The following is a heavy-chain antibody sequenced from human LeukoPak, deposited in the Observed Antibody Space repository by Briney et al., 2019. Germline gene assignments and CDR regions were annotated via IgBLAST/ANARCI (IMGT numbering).Heavy chain of an antibody. Sequence: SETLSLACAVYGASFSDYYLSWIRQPPGKGLEWIGEIDHSGSTKCNPSLKSRVTISVDTSKNQFSLDLSSVTAADTAVYYCATSSQLASYYWFDAWGQGTLVTVSS. CDR3: ATSSQLASYYWFDA. D-gene: IGHD6-6*01. J-gene: IGHJ5*02. V-gene: IGHV4-34*01. CDR2: IDHSGST. CDR1: GASFSDYY.